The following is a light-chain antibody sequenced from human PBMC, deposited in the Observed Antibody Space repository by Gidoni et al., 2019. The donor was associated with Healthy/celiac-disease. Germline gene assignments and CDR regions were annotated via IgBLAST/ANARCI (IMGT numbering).Light chain of an antibody. Sequence: HCPATLSFSPGERATLSCRASQSVSSYLAWYQQKPGQAPRLLIYDASNRATGIPARFSGSGSGTDFTLTISSLEPEDFAVYYCQQRSNWPGTFGQGTKLEIK. CDR1: QSVSSY. V-gene: IGKV3-11*01. CDR3: QQRSNWPGT. CDR2: DAS. J-gene: IGKJ2*01.